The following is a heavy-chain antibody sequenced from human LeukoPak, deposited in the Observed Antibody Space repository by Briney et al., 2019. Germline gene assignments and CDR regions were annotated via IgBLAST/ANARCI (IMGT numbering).Heavy chain of an antibody. CDR3: ARGPLWGVHY. V-gene: IGHV3-21*01. J-gene: IGHJ4*02. Sequence: GGSLRLSCAASGFTFSSYSMNWVRQAPGKGLEWVSSISSSSSYIYYADSVKGRFTISGDNAKNSLYLQMNSLRAEDTAVYYCARGPLWGVHYWGQGTLVTVSS. CDR1: GFTFSSYS. CDR2: ISSSSSYI. D-gene: IGHD3-10*01.